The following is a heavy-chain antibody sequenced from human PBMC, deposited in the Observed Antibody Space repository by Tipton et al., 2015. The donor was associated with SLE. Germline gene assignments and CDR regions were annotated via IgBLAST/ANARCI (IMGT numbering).Heavy chain of an antibody. Sequence: TLSLTCTVSGGSISSGGYYWSWIRPHPGKGLEWIGYIYYSGSTYYNPSLKSRVTISVDTSKNPFSLKLSSVTAADTAVYYCAIDLWLYYYDSTEAFDYWGQGTLVTVSS. CDR2: IYYSGST. CDR3: AIDLWLYYYDSTEAFDY. J-gene: IGHJ4*02. V-gene: IGHV4-31*03. D-gene: IGHD3-22*01. CDR1: GGSISSGGYY.